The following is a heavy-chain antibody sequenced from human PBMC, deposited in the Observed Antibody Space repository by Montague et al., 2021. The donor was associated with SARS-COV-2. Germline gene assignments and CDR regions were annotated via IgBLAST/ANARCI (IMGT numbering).Heavy chain of an antibody. Sequence: SLRLSCAASGFTFSSHAMNWVRQAPGKGLEWVSYISTRSTYIYNADSVKGRFTISRDNAKNSLYLQMNSLRAEDTAVYYCARDLGSTSSYGVDVWGQGTTVTVSS. CDR2: ISTRSTYI. CDR3: ARDLGSTSSYGVDV. D-gene: IGHD6-6*01. V-gene: IGHV3-21*01. J-gene: IGHJ6*02. CDR1: GFTFSSHA.